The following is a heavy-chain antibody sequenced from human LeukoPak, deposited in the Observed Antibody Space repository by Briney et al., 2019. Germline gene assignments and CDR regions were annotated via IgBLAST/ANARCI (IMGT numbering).Heavy chain of an antibody. Sequence: SETLSLTCTVSGDSISSSSYCWDWIRQPPGEGLEWIGNIYNSANTHYNPSLKTRITMSVDTSKNQFSLRLSSVTAADTAVYYCARHPSYYDILTGYYNGAFDIWGQGTMVTVSS. V-gene: IGHV4-39*01. CDR2: IYNSANT. CDR1: GDSISSSSYC. D-gene: IGHD3-9*01. CDR3: ARHPSYYDILTGYYNGAFDI. J-gene: IGHJ3*02.